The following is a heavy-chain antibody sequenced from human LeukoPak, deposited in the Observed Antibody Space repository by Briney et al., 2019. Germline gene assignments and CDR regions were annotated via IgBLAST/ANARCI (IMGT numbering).Heavy chain of an antibody. J-gene: IGHJ1*01. CDR3: AKEGDWNSAAEYFQH. Sequence: GGSLRLSCAASGFTFSSYAMSWVRQAPGKGLERVSAISGSGGSTYYADSVKGRFTISRDNSKNTLYLQMNSLRAEDTAVYYCAKEGDWNSAAEYFQHWGQGTLVTVSS. CDR2: ISGSGGST. V-gene: IGHV3-23*01. CDR1: GFTFSSYA. D-gene: IGHD1-7*01.